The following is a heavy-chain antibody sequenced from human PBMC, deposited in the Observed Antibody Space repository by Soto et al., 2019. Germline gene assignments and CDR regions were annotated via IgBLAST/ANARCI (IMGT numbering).Heavy chain of an antibody. J-gene: IGHJ4*02. V-gene: IGHV3-23*01. D-gene: IGHD1-1*01. CDR3: AKDYWNPRYFDN. CDR2: VSDNGGRT. CDR1: GFTFRHYC. Sequence: LSCEASGFTFRHYCMRWVRQAPGKGLEWVSAVSDNGGRTRYADSVKGRFTISRDNSQNTLYLQMLSLRADDTAIYDGAKDYWNPRYFDNWGQGTRVTVSS.